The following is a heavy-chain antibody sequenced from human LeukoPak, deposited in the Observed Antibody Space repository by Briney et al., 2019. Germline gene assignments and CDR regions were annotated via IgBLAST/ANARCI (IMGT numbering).Heavy chain of an antibody. CDR2: ISYDGSNK. D-gene: IGHD3-22*01. CDR1: GFTFSSYG. CDR3: AKDQLWGDYYDTSGYPTFDY. V-gene: IGHV3-30*18. J-gene: IGHJ4*02. Sequence: QAGGSLRLSCAASGFTFSSYGMHWVRQAPGKGLEWVAVISYDGSNKYYVDSVKGRFTISRDNSKNTLYLQMSSLRAEDTAVYYCAKDQLWGDYYDTSGYPTFDYWGQGTLVTVSS.